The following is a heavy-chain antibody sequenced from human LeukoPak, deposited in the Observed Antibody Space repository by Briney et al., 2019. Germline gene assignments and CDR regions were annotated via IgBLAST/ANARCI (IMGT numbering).Heavy chain of an antibody. V-gene: IGHV1-2*02. CDR2: INPNSGGT. J-gene: IGHJ6*03. Sequence: ASVKVSCKSSGYTFTGYYMHWVRPAPGQGLAWMGWINPNSGGTNYAQKFQGRVTMTRDTSISTAYMELSRLRSDDTAVYYCARVPRGAGRVYYYYMDVWGKGTTVTDSS. CDR1: GYTFTGYY. CDR3: ARVPRGAGRVYYYYMDV. D-gene: IGHD3-10*01.